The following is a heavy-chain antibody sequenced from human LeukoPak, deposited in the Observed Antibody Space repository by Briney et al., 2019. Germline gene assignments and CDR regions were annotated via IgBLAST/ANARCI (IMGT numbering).Heavy chain of an antibody. CDR2: IYYSGNT. CDR1: GGSISSSSYY. J-gene: IGHJ3*02. CDR3: ARYSSGWLNAFDI. V-gene: IGHV4-61*01. D-gene: IGHD6-19*01. Sequence: SETLSLTCTVSGGSISSSSYYWSWIRQPPGKGLEWIGYIYYSGNTNYNPSLKNRVTISVDTSKTQFSLKLSSVTAADTAMYYCARYSSGWLNAFDIWGPGTMVTVSS.